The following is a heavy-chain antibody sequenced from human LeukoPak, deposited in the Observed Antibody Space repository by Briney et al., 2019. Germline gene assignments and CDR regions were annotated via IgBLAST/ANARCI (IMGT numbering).Heavy chain of an antibody. J-gene: IGHJ4*02. CDR3: ARVPVDYYGSGSYYSDY. Sequence: ASVKVSCKASGYTFTGYYMHWVRQAPGQGLEWMGWINPNSGGTNYAQKFQGRVTMTRDTSISTAYMELSRLRSDDTAVYYCARVPVDYYGSGSYYSDYWGQGTLVTVSS. CDR1: GYTFTGYY. V-gene: IGHV1-2*02. CDR2: INPNSGGT. D-gene: IGHD3-10*01.